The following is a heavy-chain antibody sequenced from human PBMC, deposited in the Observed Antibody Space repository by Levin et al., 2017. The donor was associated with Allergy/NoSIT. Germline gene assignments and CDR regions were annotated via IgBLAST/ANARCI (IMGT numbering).Heavy chain of an antibody. Sequence: QSGGSLRLSCAASGFTFSSYGMHWVRQAPGKGLEWVAVIWYDGSNKYYADSVKGRFTISRDNSKNTLYLQMNSLRAEDTAVYYCARKGSSSGHDYWGQGTLVTVSS. D-gene: IGHD6-6*01. J-gene: IGHJ4*02. V-gene: IGHV3-33*01. CDR2: IWYDGSNK. CDR3: ARKGSSSGHDY. CDR1: GFTFSSYG.